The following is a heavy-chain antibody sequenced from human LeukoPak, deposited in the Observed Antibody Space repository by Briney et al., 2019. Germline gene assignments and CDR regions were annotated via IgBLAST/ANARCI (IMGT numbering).Heavy chain of an antibody. V-gene: IGHV3-11*04. CDR2: ISSSGSTI. Sequence: GGSLRLSCAASGFTFSDYYMSWLRQAPGKGLEWVSYISSSGSTIYYADSVKGRFTISRDNAKNSLYLQMNSLRAEDTAVYYCARGFRRGYSYSYNFDYWGQGTLVTVSS. CDR3: ARGFRRGYSYSYNFDY. J-gene: IGHJ4*02. D-gene: IGHD5-18*01. CDR1: GFTFSDYY.